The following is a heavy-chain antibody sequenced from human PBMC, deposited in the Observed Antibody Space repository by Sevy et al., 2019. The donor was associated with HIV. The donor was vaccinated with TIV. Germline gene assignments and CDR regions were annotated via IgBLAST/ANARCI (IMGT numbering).Heavy chain of an antibody. J-gene: IGHJ4*02. CDR1: GFTFSDYG. CDR3: AREERSGTTTSFDY. D-gene: IGHD1-7*01. CDR2: IWSDGSNK. Sequence: GESPKISCAASGFTFSDYGMHWVRQAPGKGLEWVAVIWSDGSNKYYGDSVKGRFTISRDSSKNTLFLQMNSLRVDDTAVYYCAREERSGTTTSFDYWGQGALVTVSS. V-gene: IGHV3-33*01.